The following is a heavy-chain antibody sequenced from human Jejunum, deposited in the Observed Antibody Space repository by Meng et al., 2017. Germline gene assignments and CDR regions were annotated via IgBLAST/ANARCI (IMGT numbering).Heavy chain of an antibody. CDR3: ATLNWGPYVHGMTV. CDR1: GGSIRTSSYY. V-gene: IGHV4-39*07. CDR2: IYYRGST. Sequence: SETRCLTCTVSGGSIRTSSYYWGWIRQPPGKGLECIGRIYYRGSTYYNPSLKSRVTMSIDTSKNQFSLKLSSMTDADTAVYYCATLNWGPYVHGMTVWGQGTTVTVSS. J-gene: IGHJ6*02. D-gene: IGHD7-27*01.